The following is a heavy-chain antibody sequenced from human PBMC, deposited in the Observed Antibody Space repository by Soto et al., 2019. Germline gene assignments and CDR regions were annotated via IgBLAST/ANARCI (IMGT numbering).Heavy chain of an antibody. Sequence: GASVKVSCKASGGTFSSYTISWVRQAPGQGLEWMGRIIPILGIANYAQKFQGRVTITADKSTSTAYMELSSLRSEDTAVYYCAREVRYSGHTMVAALGIFDYWGQGTLVTAPQ. J-gene: IGHJ4*02. CDR3: AREVRYSGHTMVAALGIFDY. V-gene: IGHV1-69*04. CDR2: IIPILGIA. D-gene: IGHD1-26*01. CDR1: GGTFSSYT.